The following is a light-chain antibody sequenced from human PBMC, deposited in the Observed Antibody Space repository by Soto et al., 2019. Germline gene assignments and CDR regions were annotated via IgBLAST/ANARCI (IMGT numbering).Light chain of an antibody. V-gene: IGKV3-20*01. CDR1: QSVSSNS. CDR2: GAS. Sequence: EIVLTQSPGILSLSPGERATLSCRASQSVSSNSLAWYQQNPGQAPRLLMYGASTRATGIPDRFSGSGSGSGTDFSLTISRLEPEDFAVYYCQQYISTPWTFGQGTKVDIK. CDR3: QQYISTPWT. J-gene: IGKJ1*01.